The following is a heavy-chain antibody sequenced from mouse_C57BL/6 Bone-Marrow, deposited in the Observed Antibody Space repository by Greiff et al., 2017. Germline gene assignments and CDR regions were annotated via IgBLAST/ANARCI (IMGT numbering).Heavy chain of an antibody. D-gene: IGHD2-3*01. V-gene: IGHV1-22*01. CDR1: GYTFTDYN. CDR3: ARGWFYFDY. CDR2: INPNNGGN. Sequence: EVQLQQSGPELVKPGASVKMSCKASGYTFTDYNMHWVKQSHGKSLEWIGYINPNNGGNGYNQKFKGKATLTVNKTSSTAYMELRSLASEDSAGYNCARGWFYFDYWGQGTTLTVSS. J-gene: IGHJ2*01.